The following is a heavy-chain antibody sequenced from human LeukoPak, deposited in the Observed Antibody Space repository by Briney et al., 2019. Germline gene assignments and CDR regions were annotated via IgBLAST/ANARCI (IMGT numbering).Heavy chain of an antibody. CDR3: ARGPRDPTGYCSGGRCSPTYEV. Sequence: GRSLRLSCAASGFTFDDYAMHWVRQAPGKGLEWVSGISWNSGSIGYADSVKGRFTISRDNAKNSLYLQMNSLRAEDTAVYYCARGPRDPTGYCSGGRCSPTYEVWGQGTLVSVSS. J-gene: IGHJ4*02. V-gene: IGHV3-9*01. CDR1: GFTFDDYA. CDR2: ISWNSGSI. D-gene: IGHD2-15*01.